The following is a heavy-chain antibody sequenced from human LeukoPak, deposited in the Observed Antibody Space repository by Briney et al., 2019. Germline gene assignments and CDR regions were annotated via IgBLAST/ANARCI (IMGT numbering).Heavy chain of an antibody. Sequence: GGSLRLSCGATGFTFSTYDMSWVRQTPGKGLEWVSDISDSGGSTYYADSVKGRFTISRDNSKNTLYLQMNSLGAEDTAVYYCARLFGSGWSGYYPDYWGQGTLVTVSS. J-gene: IGHJ4*02. D-gene: IGHD3-3*01. CDR1: GFTFSTYD. CDR2: ISDSGGST. CDR3: ARLFGSGWSGYYPDY. V-gene: IGHV3-23*01.